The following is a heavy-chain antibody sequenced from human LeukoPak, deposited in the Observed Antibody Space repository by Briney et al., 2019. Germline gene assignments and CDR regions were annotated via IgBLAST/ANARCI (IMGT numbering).Heavy chain of an antibody. CDR2: IKQDGSEK. CDR3: ARDPRPSSGWRPFDY. D-gene: IGHD6-19*01. CDR1: GFTFSSYW. J-gene: IGHJ4*02. Sequence: PGWSLRLSCAASGFTFSSYWMSWVRQAPGKRLEWVANIKQDGSEKYYVDSVKGRFTISRDNAKNSLYLQMNSLRAEDTAVYYCARDPRPSSGWRPFDYWGQGTLVTISS. V-gene: IGHV3-7*01.